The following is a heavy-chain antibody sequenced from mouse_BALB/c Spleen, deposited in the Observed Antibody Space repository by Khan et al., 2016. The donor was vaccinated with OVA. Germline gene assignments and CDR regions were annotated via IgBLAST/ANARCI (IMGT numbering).Heavy chain of an antibody. CDR3: ASSNYYGSGLYAMDY. V-gene: IGHV1S41*01. D-gene: IGHD1-1*01. Sequence: DLVKPGAAVKLSCKASGYTFTSYWINWIKQRPGQGLEWIGRIGPGSGSTSYNEMFKGKATLTVDTSSSTAYIQLSSLSSEDSAVYFCASSNYYGSGLYAMDYWGQGTSVTVSS. CDR2: IGPGSGST. J-gene: IGHJ4*01. CDR1: GYTFTSYW.